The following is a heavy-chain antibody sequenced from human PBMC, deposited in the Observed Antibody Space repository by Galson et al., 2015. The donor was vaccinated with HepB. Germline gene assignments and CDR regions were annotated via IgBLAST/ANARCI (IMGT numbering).Heavy chain of an antibody. CDR2: IIPLLGSP. CDR1: GGTFGTHS. Sequence: SVKVSCKVSGGTFGTHSVNWVRQAPGQGLEWVGGIIPLLGSPSKSQTFKDRITITADLSTNTVYMDLNGLKNDDTAVYYCAIFPIGSGYDGPLAYWGQGTLITVSS. CDR3: AIFPIGSGYDGPLAY. J-gene: IGHJ4*02. V-gene: IGHV1-69*10. D-gene: IGHD5-12*01.